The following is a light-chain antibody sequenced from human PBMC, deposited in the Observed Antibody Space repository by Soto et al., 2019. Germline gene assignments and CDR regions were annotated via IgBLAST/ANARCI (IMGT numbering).Light chain of an antibody. Sequence: DIKMTQSPSTLSVSVGDRVTITCRASQTISSWLAWYQQKPGKAPKLLIYKASTLQSGVPSRFSGSGSGTEFTLTISSLEPDDFATYYCQHCNSYSEAFGQGTQVDI. J-gene: IGKJ1*01. CDR3: QHCNSYSEA. V-gene: IGKV1-5*03. CDR2: KAS. CDR1: QTISSW.